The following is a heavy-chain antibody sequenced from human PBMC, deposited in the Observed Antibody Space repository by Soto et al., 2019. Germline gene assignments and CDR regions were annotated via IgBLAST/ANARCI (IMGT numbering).Heavy chain of an antibody. J-gene: IGHJ4*02. CDR3: ASERSAQYFDS. D-gene: IGHD1-26*01. CDR2: IIPTFGTP. Sequence: QVQLVQSGTVVQRRGSSVKVSCQASGGTFSSHGMAWVRQAPGQGLEWMGGIIPTFGTPTYAPKFQGRVTITADKSTNTAYIELSSLRSDDTGVYYCASERSAQYFDSWGQGTLITVSS. V-gene: IGHV1-69*06. CDR1: GGTFSSHG.